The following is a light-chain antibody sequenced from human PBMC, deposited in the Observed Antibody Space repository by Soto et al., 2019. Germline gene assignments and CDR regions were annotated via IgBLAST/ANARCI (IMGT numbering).Light chain of an antibody. CDR2: STN. V-gene: IGLV8-61*01. Sequence: QTVVTQEPSFSVSPGGTVTLTCALSSGSLSASFFPSWYQQTPGQAPRPLIHSTNTRSSGVPDRFSGSILGNKAALIITGAQVYDESDYYCALFVNNGWVFGGGTKLTVL. J-gene: IGLJ3*02. CDR1: SGSLSASFF. CDR3: ALFVNNGWV.